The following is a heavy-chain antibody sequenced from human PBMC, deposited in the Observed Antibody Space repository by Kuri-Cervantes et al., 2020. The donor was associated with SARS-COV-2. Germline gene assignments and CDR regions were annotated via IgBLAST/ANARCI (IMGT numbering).Heavy chain of an antibody. CDR1: GFLFSASA. Sequence: GGSLGLSCEVSGFLFSASAIHWVCQASGKGLEWVGRVRGRANNYATAYAASVKGRFTISRDDSKNMAYLQMNSLKTEDTAVYYCATLIDYWGQGALVTVSS. CDR2: VRGRANNYAT. J-gene: IGHJ4*02. CDR3: ATLIDY. V-gene: IGHV3-73*01.